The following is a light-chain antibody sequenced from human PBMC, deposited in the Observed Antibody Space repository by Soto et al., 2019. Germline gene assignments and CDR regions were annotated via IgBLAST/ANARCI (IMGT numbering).Light chain of an antibody. Sequence: EIVLTQSPATLSLSPGERATLSCRASQSVSSYLAWYQQTPGQAPRLLIYDASNRSTGIPARLSGSGSGTDFTLNTSSLAPEDFAVYYCQQRSNWSPEANFGPGTKVYI. V-gene: IGKV3-11*01. CDR1: QSVSSY. J-gene: IGKJ3*01. CDR3: QQRSNWSPEAN. CDR2: DAS.